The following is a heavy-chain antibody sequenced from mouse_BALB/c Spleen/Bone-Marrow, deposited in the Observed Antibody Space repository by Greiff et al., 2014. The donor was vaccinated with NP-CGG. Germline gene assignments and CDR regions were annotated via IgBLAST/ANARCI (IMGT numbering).Heavy chain of an antibody. CDR3: AMYYYGSSYFDY. CDR2: IDPANGNT. V-gene: IGHV14-3*02. Sequence: VQLKESGAELVKPGASVKLSCTASGFNIKDTYMHWVKQRPEQGLEWIGRIDPANGNTKYDPKFQGKATITADTSSNTAYLQLSSLTSEDTAVYYCAMYYYGSSYFDYWGQGTTLTVSS. CDR1: GFNIKDTY. J-gene: IGHJ2*01. D-gene: IGHD1-1*01.